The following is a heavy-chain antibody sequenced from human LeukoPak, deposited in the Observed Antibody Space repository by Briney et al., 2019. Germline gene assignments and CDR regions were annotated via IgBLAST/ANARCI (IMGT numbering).Heavy chain of an antibody. V-gene: IGHV1-8*01. CDR1: GYTFTSYD. Sequence: ASVKVSCKASGYTFTSYDINWVRQATGQGLEWMGWMNPNSGNTGYAQKFQGRVTMTRNTSISTAYMELSSLRSEDTAVYYCARKYCSSTTCYYIFHYWGQGTLVTVSS. CDR2: MNPNSGNT. CDR3: ARKYCSSTTCYYIFHY. D-gene: IGHD2-2*01. J-gene: IGHJ4*02.